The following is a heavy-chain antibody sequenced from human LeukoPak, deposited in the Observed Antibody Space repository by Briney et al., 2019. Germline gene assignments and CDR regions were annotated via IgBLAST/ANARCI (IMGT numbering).Heavy chain of an antibody. J-gene: IGHJ4*02. CDR2: FHHSGST. CDR1: GGSISSYY. Sequence: ASETLSLTCTVSGGSISSYYWTWIRQSPGKGLEWIGFFHHSGSTHYSPSLKSRVTISVDMSENQFSLKLSSVTAADTAIYYCARDASRIQLWPLWGQGTLVTVSS. CDR3: ARDASRIQLWPL. V-gene: IGHV4-59*12. D-gene: IGHD5-18*01.